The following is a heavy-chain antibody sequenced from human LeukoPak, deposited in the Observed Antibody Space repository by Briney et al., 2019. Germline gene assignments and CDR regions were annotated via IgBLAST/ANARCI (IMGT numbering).Heavy chain of an antibody. CDR2: INHSGST. V-gene: IGHV4-34*01. D-gene: IGHD3-10*01. CDR1: GGSFSGYY. CDR3: ARPRITMVRGPFDY. J-gene: IGHJ4*02. Sequence: PSETLSLTCAVYGGSFSGYYWGWIRQPPGKGLEWIGEINHSGSTNYNPSLKSRVTISVDTSKNQFSLKLSSVTAADTAVYYCARPRITMVRGPFDYWGQGTLVTVSS.